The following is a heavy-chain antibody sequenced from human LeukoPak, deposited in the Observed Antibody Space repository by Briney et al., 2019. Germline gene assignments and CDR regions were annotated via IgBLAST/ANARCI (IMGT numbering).Heavy chain of an antibody. CDR3: ARAGAQYDILTGYYPFGFDI. CDR2: INWNGGST. Sequence: GGSLRLSCAASGFTFDDYGMSWVRQAPGKGLEWVSGINWNGGSTGYADSVKGRFTISRDNAKNSLYLQMNSLRAEDTALYHCARAGAQYDILTGYYPFGFDIWGQGTMVTVSS. CDR1: GFTFDDYG. D-gene: IGHD3-9*01. V-gene: IGHV3-20*01. J-gene: IGHJ3*02.